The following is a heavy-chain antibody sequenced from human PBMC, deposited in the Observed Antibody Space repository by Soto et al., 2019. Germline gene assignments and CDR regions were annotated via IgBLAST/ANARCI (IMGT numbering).Heavy chain of an antibody. J-gene: IGHJ3*02. CDR3: ARDSRSGYDWSYAFDI. V-gene: IGHV1-69*13. Sequence: SVEVARKASGGTVSSYAISWVRQAPGQGLEWMGGIIPIFGTANYAQKFQGRVTITADESTSTAYMELSSLRSEDTAVYYCARDSRSGYDWSYAFDIWGQGTMVTVSS. CDR2: IIPIFGTA. CDR1: GGTVSSYA. D-gene: IGHD5-12*01.